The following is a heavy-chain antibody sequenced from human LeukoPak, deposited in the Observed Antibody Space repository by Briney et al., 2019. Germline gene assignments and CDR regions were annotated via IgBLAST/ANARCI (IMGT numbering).Heavy chain of an antibody. V-gene: IGHV4-39*01. CDR1: GGSISSSSYY. Sequence: SETLSLTCTVSGGSISSSSYYWGWIRQPPGRGLEWIGSIYYSGSTYYNPSLKSRVTISVDTSKNQFSLKLSSVTAADTAVYYCARKLLNYYGSGSYYSGIDYWGQGTLVTVSS. CDR3: ARKLLNYYGSGSYYSGIDY. D-gene: IGHD3-10*01. J-gene: IGHJ4*02. CDR2: IYYSGST.